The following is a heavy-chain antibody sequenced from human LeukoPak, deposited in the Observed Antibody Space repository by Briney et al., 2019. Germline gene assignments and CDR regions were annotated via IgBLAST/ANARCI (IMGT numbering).Heavy chain of an antibody. CDR3: ASSRIAAAGSPPWGY. CDR2: ISAYNGNT. V-gene: IGHV1-18*01. J-gene: IGHJ4*02. D-gene: IGHD6-13*01. Sequence: GASVKVSCKASGYTFTSYGISWVRQAPGQGLEWMGWISAYNGNTNYAQKLQGRVTMTTDTSTSTAYMELRSLRSDDTAVYYCASSRIAAAGSPPWGYWGQETLVTVSS. CDR1: GYTFTSYG.